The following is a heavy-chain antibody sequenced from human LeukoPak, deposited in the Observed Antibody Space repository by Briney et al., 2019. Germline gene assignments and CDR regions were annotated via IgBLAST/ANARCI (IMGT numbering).Heavy chain of an antibody. CDR2: INPNSGGT. Sequence: ASVKVSCKASGYTFTGYYMHWVRQAPGQGLEWMGRINPNSGGTNYAQKFQGRVTMTRDTSISTAYMELSRLRSDDTAVYYCAREREEQWLVLSGFDYWGQGTLVTVSS. D-gene: IGHD6-19*01. CDR3: AREREEQWLVLSGFDY. CDR1: GYTFTGYY. V-gene: IGHV1-2*06. J-gene: IGHJ4*02.